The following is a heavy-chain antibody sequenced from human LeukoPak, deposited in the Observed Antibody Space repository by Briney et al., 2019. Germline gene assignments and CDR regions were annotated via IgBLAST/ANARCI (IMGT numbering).Heavy chain of an antibody. CDR2: INHSGST. V-gene: IGHV4-34*01. J-gene: IGHJ4*02. CDR1: GGSFSGYF. CDR3: ASSWLTQDDS. D-gene: IGHD6-13*01. Sequence: SETLSLTCAVYGGSFSGYFWTWIRQPPGKGLEWIGEINHSGSTNYNPSLKSRVTISADTSKSQFSLRLGSVTAADTAVYYCASSWLTQDDSWGQGTLVTVSS.